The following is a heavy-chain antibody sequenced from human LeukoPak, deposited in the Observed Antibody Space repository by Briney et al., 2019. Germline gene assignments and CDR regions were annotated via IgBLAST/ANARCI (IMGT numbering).Heavy chain of an antibody. J-gene: IGHJ5*02. CDR2: ISYDGSNK. D-gene: IGHD2-21*02. CDR1: GFTFSSYA. Sequence: GRSLRLSCAASGFTFSSYAMHWVRQAPGKGLEWVAVISYDGSNKYYADSVKGRFTISRDNSKNTLYLQMNSLRAEDTAVYYCARDNGRPGGDHVEAFDPWGQGTLVTVSS. V-gene: IGHV3-30*04. CDR3: ARDNGRPGGDHVEAFDP.